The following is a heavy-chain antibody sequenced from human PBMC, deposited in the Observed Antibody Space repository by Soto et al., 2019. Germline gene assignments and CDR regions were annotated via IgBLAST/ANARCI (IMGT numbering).Heavy chain of an antibody. CDR2: INHRGST. Sequence: PSETLSLTCAVYGGSLSGSYWSWIRQTPGKGLEWIGSINHRGSTNYNPSLRSRVTISILTSKNEFSLRLTSVTAADTAMYYCATGGGFIESRMVWFDPWGQGTRVTV. D-gene: IGHD1-26*01. J-gene: IGHJ5*02. CDR1: GGSLSGSY. V-gene: IGHV4-34*01. CDR3: ATGGGFIESRMVWFDP.